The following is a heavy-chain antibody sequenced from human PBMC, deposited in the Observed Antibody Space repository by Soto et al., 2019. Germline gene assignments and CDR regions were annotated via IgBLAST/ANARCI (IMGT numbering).Heavy chain of an antibody. CDR2: ISSSGTTI. Sequence: GSLRLSCAASGFTFSDYYMAWIRQAPGKGLEWVSDISSSGTTIYYADSVKGRFTISRDNAKNSLYLQMNSLRAEDTAVYYCARDLPGIATAGTNYWGQGTLVTVSS. D-gene: IGHD6-13*01. V-gene: IGHV3-11*01. CDR3: ARDLPGIATAGTNY. CDR1: GFTFSDYY. J-gene: IGHJ4*02.